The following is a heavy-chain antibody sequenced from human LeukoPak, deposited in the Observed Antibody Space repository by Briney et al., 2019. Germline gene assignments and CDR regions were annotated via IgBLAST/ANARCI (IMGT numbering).Heavy chain of an antibody. CDR1: GGTFSSYA. V-gene: IGHV1-69*04. D-gene: IGHD6-19*01. CDR2: IIPILGIA. Sequence: GASVKDSCKASGGTFSSYAISWVRQAPGQGLEWMGRIIPILGIANYAQKFQGRVTITADKSTSTAYMELSSLRSEDTAVYYCASKTRFLYSSGWYSFWGQGTLATVSS. CDR3: ASKTRFLYSSGWYSF. J-gene: IGHJ4*02.